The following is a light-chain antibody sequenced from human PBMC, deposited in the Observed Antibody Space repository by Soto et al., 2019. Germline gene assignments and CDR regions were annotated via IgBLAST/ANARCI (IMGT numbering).Light chain of an antibody. CDR1: QSVTSF. V-gene: IGKV3-15*01. J-gene: IGKJ1*01. CDR3: HQYNFWPT. Sequence: EIVLTQSPGTLSLSPGERATLSCRASQSVTSFLAWYQQKPGQAPRLLIYGTSTRATGVPARFSGGGSGTEFTLTINSLQSEDFAVYFCHQYNFWPTFGQGTKVDIK. CDR2: GTS.